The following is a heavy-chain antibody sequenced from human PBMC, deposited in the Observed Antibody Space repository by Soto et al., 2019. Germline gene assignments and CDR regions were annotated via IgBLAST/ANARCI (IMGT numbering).Heavy chain of an antibody. J-gene: IGHJ4*02. V-gene: IGHV3-30*03. CDR3: AREKDPLYSSGWSYYFDY. CDR1: GFTFSSYG. CDR2: ISYDGSNK. Sequence: PGGSLRLSCAASGFTFSSYGMHWVRQAPGKGLEWVAVISYDGSNKYYADSVKGRFTISRDNSKDTLYLQMNSLRAEDTAVYYCAREKDPLYSSGWSYYFDYWGQGTLVTVSS. D-gene: IGHD6-19*01.